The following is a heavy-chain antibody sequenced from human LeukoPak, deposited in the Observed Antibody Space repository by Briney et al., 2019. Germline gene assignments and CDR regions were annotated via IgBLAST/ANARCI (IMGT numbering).Heavy chain of an antibody. J-gene: IGHJ5*02. D-gene: IGHD6-13*01. Sequence: GGSLRLSCAASGFTFSSYWMTWVRQTPGKGLEWVANIKQDGSEKYYVDSVKGRFTISRDNAKNSLYLQMNSLRAEDTAVYYCARRGSSSWPSWFDPWGQGTLVTVSS. CDR1: GFTFSSYW. CDR3: ARRGSSSWPSWFDP. V-gene: IGHV3-7*03. CDR2: IKQDGSEK.